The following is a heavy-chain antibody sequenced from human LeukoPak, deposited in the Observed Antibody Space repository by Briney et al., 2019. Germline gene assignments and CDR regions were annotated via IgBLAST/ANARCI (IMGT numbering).Heavy chain of an antibody. D-gene: IGHD1-26*01. J-gene: IGHJ3*02. V-gene: IGHV1-8*03. CDR3: ARTGSYGDAFDI. CDR2: MNPNSGNT. Sequence: ASVKVSCKASGYTFTSCDINWVRQATGQGLEWMGWMNPNSGNTGYAQKLQGRVTITRNTSISTAYMELSSLRSEDTAVYYCARTGSYGDAFDIWGQGTMVTVSS. CDR1: GYTFTSCD.